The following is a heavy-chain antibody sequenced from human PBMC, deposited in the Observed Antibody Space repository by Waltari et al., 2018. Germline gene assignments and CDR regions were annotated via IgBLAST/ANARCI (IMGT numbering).Heavy chain of an antibody. V-gene: IGHV3-21*01. CDR3: ARGDLYDCWSGYYSAYYYYGMDV. D-gene: IGHD3-3*01. CDR1: GFTFSSYS. CDR2: ISSSSSYI. J-gene: IGHJ6*02. Sequence: EVQLVESGGGLVKPGGSLRLSCAASGFTFSSYSMNWVRQAPGKGLEWVSSISSSSSYIDYSDSVKGGFTISVDNAKNSLYLQMNSLRADDTAVYYGARGDLYDCWSGYYSAYYYYGMDVWGQGTTVTVSS.